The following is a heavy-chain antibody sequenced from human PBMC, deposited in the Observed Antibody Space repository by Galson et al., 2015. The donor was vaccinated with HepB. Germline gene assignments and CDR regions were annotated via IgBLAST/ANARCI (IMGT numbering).Heavy chain of an antibody. V-gene: IGHV1-2*02. Sequence: SVKVSCKASGYTFTGYYTHWVRQAPGQGLEWMGWINPNSGGTNYAQKFQGRVTMTRDTSISTAYMELSRLRSDDTAVYYCARDQGYYYYMDVWGKGTTVTVSS. J-gene: IGHJ6*03. CDR3: ARDQGYYYYMDV. CDR2: INPNSGGT. CDR1: GYTFTGYY.